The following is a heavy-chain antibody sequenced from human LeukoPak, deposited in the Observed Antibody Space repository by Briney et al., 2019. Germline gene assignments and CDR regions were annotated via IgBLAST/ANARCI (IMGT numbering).Heavy chain of an antibody. Sequence: GGSLRLSCAASGFTFSNYAMTWVRQAPGKGLEWVSAISGSGGNTYYADSVKGRFAMSRDTSKNTLYLQMNSLRAEDTAVYYCAKVGPLSSTTGLGTDYWGQGTLVTVSS. CDR3: AKVGPLSSTTGLGTDY. CDR1: GFTFSNYA. J-gene: IGHJ4*02. CDR2: ISGSGGNT. V-gene: IGHV3-23*01. D-gene: IGHD2/OR15-2a*01.